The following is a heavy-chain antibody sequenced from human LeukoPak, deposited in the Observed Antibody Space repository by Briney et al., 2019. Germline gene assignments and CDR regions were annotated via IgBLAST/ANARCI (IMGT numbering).Heavy chain of an antibody. J-gene: IGHJ4*02. CDR1: GGSISSSSYY. Sequence: NTSETLSLTCSVSGGSISSSSYYWGWIRQPPGKGLEWIGSIYYSGSTYYNPSLKSRVTMSVDTSKNQFSLKLSSVTAADTAVYYCARGPHYALGIYFDYWGQGTLVTVSS. V-gene: IGHV4-39*07. CDR3: ARGPHYALGIYFDY. CDR2: IYYSGST. D-gene: IGHD7-27*01.